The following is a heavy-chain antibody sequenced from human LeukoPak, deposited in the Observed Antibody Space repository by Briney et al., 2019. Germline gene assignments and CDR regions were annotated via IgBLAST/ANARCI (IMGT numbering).Heavy chain of an antibody. CDR2: IKPDGTYT. CDR3: ANYWYP. CDR1: GFTFSSDW. J-gene: IGHJ5*02. Sequence: EGSLRLSCASSGFTFSSDWMYWVRHAPGRGPVWVSGIKPDGTYTHYADSVKGRFTISRDDAKNTLYLQMNSLRVEDTAVYYCANYWYPWGPGTLVTVSS. V-gene: IGHV3-74*01. D-gene: IGHD2-8*02.